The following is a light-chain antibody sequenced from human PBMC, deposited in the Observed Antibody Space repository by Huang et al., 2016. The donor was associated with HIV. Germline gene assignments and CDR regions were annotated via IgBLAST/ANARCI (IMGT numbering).Light chain of an antibody. Sequence: DIQMTQSPSSLSASIGDRVTITCRASQGISNSLAWYQQKPGKAPKLLLYAASTLESGVPSRFNGSGSGTDYTLTISSLQPEDFAAYFCQQYFGTPTFGQGTKVEIK. CDR2: AAS. CDR3: QQYFGTPT. V-gene: IGKV1-NL1*01. CDR1: QGISNS. J-gene: IGKJ1*01.